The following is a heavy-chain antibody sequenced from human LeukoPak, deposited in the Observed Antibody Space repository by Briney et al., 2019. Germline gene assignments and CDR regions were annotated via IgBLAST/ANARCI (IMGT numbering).Heavy chain of an antibody. Sequence: SQTLSLTCTVSGASINSGSYSWSWLRQPAGKGLEFIGHFSSSGSTNYNPSLRSRITISVDTSRNQFPLKVSSLTAADTAVYYCGRIGTASVLRFLEWFRANWFDTWGQGTLVTVSS. CDR2: FSSSGST. V-gene: IGHV4-61*09. CDR3: GRIGTASVLRFLEWFRANWFDT. J-gene: IGHJ5*02. D-gene: IGHD3-3*01. CDR1: GASINSGSYS.